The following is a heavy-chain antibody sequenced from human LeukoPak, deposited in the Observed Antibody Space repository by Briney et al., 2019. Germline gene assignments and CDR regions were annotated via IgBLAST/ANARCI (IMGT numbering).Heavy chain of an antibody. CDR3: ARVGSGYSSGWYVDWFDP. CDR2: IHYSGST. J-gene: IGHJ5*02. V-gene: IGHV4-59*01. Sequence: SETLSLTCTVSGGSISSYYWSWIRQPPGKGLEWIGYIHYSGSTNYNPSLKSRVTISVDTSKNQSSLKLSSVTAADTAVYYCARVGSGYSSGWYVDWFDPWGQGTLVTVSS. CDR1: GGSISSYY. D-gene: IGHD6-19*01.